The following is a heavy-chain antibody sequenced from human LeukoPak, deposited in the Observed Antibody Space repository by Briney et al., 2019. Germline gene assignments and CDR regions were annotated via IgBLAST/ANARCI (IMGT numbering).Heavy chain of an antibody. Sequence: GGSLRLSCTSFGFTFGDYAISWVRQAPGKGLEWVGFIRNRIHGRTSVYAASVEGRFTISRDDSESVAYLQMNSLKTEDTAVYFCARGGVNDHGDGQYFEHWGQGTLVTVS. J-gene: IGHJ1*01. D-gene: IGHD4-17*01. CDR3: ARGGVNDHGDGQYFEH. CDR1: GFTFGDYA. V-gene: IGHV3-49*04. CDR2: IRNRIHGRTS.